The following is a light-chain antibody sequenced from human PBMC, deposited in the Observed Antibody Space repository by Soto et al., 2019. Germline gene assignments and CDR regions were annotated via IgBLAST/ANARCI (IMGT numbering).Light chain of an antibody. Sequence: DIPMTQSPSSLSASVGDRVTITCRASQGISNYLAWYQQQPGKVPKLLIYVASTLQSGVPSRFSGSGSRTDFTLTISSLQPEDVATYFCQKYNSAPWTVGQGTKVEIK. CDR3: QKYNSAPWT. J-gene: IGKJ1*01. CDR1: QGISNY. CDR2: VAS. V-gene: IGKV1-27*01.